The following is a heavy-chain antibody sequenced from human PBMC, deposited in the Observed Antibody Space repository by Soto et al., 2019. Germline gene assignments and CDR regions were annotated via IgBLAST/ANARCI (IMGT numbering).Heavy chain of an antibody. Sequence: ASVKVSCKASGYTFTGYYMHWVRQAPGQGLEWMGWINPNSGGTNYAQKFQGWVTMTRDTSISTAYMELSRLRSDDTAVYYCARDSSGGSRYVYFDYWGQGTLVTVSS. CDR3: ARDSSGGSRYVYFDY. V-gene: IGHV1-2*04. CDR2: INPNSGGT. CDR1: GYTFTGYY. D-gene: IGHD2-15*01. J-gene: IGHJ4*02.